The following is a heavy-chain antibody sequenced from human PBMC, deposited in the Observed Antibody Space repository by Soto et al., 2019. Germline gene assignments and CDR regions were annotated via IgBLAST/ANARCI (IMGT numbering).Heavy chain of an antibody. D-gene: IGHD4-17*01. Sequence: PSETLSLTCTVSGGSINSYLWSWIRQPPGKGLEWIGYISYSGNTNYNPSLRSRVTISADTSKNQFSLTLTSVTAADTAVYYCARKGYGDYLDSWGQGTLVTVSS. V-gene: IGHV4-59*01. CDR1: GGSINSYL. CDR2: ISYSGNT. J-gene: IGHJ4*02. CDR3: ARKGYGDYLDS.